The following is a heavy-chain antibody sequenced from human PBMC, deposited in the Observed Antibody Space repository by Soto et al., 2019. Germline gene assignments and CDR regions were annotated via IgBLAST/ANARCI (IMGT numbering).Heavy chain of an antibody. V-gene: IGHV1-69*12. D-gene: IGHD2-2*01. J-gene: IGHJ5*02. Sequence: QVQLVQSGAEVKKPGSSVKVSCKASGGTFSSYAISWVRQAPGQGLEWMGGIIPIFGTANYAQKFQGRVTITADESTSTAYMELRSLRSEDAAVYYCARGCDIVLVPTAISGFDPWGQGTLVTVSS. CDR2: IIPIFGTA. CDR3: ARGCDIVLVPTAISGFDP. CDR1: GGTFSSYA.